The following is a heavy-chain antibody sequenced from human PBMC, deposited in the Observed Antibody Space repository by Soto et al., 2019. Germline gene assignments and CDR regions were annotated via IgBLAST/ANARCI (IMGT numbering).Heavy chain of an antibody. D-gene: IGHD2-2*02. J-gene: IGHJ6*02. Sequence: SVKVSCKASGGTFSSYAISWVRQAPGQGLEWMGGIIPIFGTANYAQKFQGRVTITADKSTSTAYMELSSLRSEDTAVYYCARESCSSTSCYTDMGYYYYGMDVWGQGTTVTVSS. CDR3: ARESCSSTSCYTDMGYYYYGMDV. CDR1: GGTFSSYA. CDR2: IIPIFGTA. V-gene: IGHV1-69*06.